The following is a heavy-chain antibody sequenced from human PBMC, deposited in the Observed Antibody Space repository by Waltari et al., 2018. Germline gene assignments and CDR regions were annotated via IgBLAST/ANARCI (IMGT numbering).Heavy chain of an antibody. CDR3: ARELMDTPDGDYFYYYYMDV. Sequence: QVHLVQSGAEVKKPGSSVKVSCKASGDTLSGYAVSWVRQAPGQGFDWMGRVMPLFGTAIYSQKFQGRVTITADKSTSTAYMELSSLRYEDAAVYYCARELMDTPDGDYFYYYYMDVWGKGTTVIISS. V-gene: IGHV1-69*13. CDR1: GDTLSGYA. CDR2: VMPLFGTA. D-gene: IGHD2-8*01. J-gene: IGHJ6*03.